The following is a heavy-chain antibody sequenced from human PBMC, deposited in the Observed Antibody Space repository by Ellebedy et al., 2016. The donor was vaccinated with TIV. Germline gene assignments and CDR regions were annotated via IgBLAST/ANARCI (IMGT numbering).Heavy chain of an antibody. CDR1: GGSISSYY. D-gene: IGHD6-6*01. CDR2: IYYSGST. J-gene: IGHJ6*03. CDR3: ARVDGYSSSSSYYYYYMDV. V-gene: IGHV4-59*01. Sequence: GSLRLSXTVSGGSISSYYWSWIRQPPGKGLEWIGYIYYSGSTNYNPSLKSRVTISVDTSKNQFSLKLSSVTAADTAVYYCARVDGYSSSSSYYYYYMDVWGKGTTVTVSS.